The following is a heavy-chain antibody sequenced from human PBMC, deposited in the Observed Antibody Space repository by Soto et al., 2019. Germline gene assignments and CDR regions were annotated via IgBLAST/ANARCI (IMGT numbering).Heavy chain of an antibody. CDR2: ISGSGGST. V-gene: IGHV3-23*01. J-gene: IGHJ4*02. Sequence: GGSLRLSCAASGFTFSSYAMSWVRQAPGKGLEWVSAISGSGGSTYYADSVKGRFTISRDTSKNQVVLTMTNMDPVDTATYYCAHSEYCGGDCYQYYFDYWGQGTLVTVSS. CDR3: AHSEYCGGDCYQYYFDY. D-gene: IGHD2-21*02. CDR1: GFTFSSYA.